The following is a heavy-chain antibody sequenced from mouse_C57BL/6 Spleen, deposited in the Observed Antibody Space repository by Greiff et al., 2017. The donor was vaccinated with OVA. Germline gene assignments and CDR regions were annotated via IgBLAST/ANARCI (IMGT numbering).Heavy chain of an antibody. CDR1: GYAFTNYL. V-gene: IGHV1-54*01. Sequence: QVQLQQSGAELVRPGTSVKVSCKASGYAFTNYLIEWVKQRPGQGLEWIGLINPGSGGTNYTEKFKGKATLTADKSSSTAYMQLSSLTSEDSAFYICAREAVGSYGSSPGDYWGQGTTLTVSS. CDR2: INPGSGGT. D-gene: IGHD1-1*01. CDR3: AREAVGSYGSSPGDY. J-gene: IGHJ2*01.